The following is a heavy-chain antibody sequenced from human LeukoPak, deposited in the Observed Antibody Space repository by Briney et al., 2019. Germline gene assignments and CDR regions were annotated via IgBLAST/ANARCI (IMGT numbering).Heavy chain of an antibody. Sequence: SETLSLTCAVSGYSISSGYYWGWIRQPPGKGLERIGSIYHSGSTYYNPSLKSRVTISVDTSKNQFSLKLSSVTAADTAVYYCARLGGYDSLTVDYWGQGTLVTVSS. D-gene: IGHD3-9*01. J-gene: IGHJ4*02. CDR1: GYSISSGYY. CDR3: ARLGGYDSLTVDY. V-gene: IGHV4-38-2*01. CDR2: IYHSGST.